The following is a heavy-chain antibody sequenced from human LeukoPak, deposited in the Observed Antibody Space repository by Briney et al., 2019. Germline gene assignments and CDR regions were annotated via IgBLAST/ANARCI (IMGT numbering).Heavy chain of an antibody. CDR1: GFTFSSYG. J-gene: IGHJ2*01. D-gene: IGHD6-13*01. V-gene: IGHV3-30*03. Sequence: PGGSLRLSCAASGFTFSSYGMHWVRQAPGKGLEWVAVISYDGTNKYYADSVKGRFTISRDNAKNSLYLQMNSLRAEDTAVYYCVSGQQLYYWYFDLWGRGTLVTVSS. CDR2: ISYDGTNK. CDR3: VSGQQLYYWYFDL.